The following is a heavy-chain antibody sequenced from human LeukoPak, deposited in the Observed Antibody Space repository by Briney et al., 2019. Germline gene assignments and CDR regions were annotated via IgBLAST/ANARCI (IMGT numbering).Heavy chain of an antibody. Sequence: GGSLRLSCGASGFSFSSYAMGWVRQAPGKGLEWVSAISDSGGTTYYADSVKGRFTISRDNPKNTLYLQMNSLRAEDTAIYYCAKDRKVYGSWGQGTLVTVSS. CDR3: AKDRKVYGS. J-gene: IGHJ5*02. V-gene: IGHV3-23*01. D-gene: IGHD1-14*01. CDR2: ISDSGGTT. CDR1: GFSFSSYA.